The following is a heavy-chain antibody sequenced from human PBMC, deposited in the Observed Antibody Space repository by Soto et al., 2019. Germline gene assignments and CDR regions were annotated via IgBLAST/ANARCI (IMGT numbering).Heavy chain of an antibody. CDR2: IIPILDIA. Sequence: QIQLVQSGAEVKKPGSSVKVSCKASGGTFCSYTISWVRHAPGQGLEWMGRIIPILDIANYAQKFQGRVTITADKSTSTAYMELSSLRSEDTAVYYCARLGIARYFDLWGRGTLVTVSS. CDR1: GGTFCSYT. D-gene: IGHD2-15*01. CDR3: ARLGIARYFDL. J-gene: IGHJ2*01. V-gene: IGHV1-69*02.